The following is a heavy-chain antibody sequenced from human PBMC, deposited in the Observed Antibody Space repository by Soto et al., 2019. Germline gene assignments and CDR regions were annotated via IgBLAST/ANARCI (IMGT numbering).Heavy chain of an antibody. Sequence: SETLSLTCTVSGASISGFYWSWIRKSAGKGPEWIGRIYATGTTDYNPSLKSRVMTSVDTSKKQFSLKLRSVTAADTAVYYCVRDGTKTLRDWFDPWGQGISVTVSS. J-gene: IGHJ5*02. D-gene: IGHD1-1*01. CDR2: IYATGTT. CDR1: GASISGFY. CDR3: VRDGTKTLRDWFDP. V-gene: IGHV4-4*07.